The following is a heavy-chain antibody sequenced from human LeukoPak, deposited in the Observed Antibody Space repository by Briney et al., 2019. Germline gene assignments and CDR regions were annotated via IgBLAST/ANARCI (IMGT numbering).Heavy chain of an antibody. CDR1: GFIFNTYS. CDR2: ISSTTSYI. J-gene: IGHJ4*02. Sequence: PGGSLRLSCAASGFIFNTYSMNWVRQAPGKGLEWVSSISSTTSYIFYADSVKGRFTISRDNAQKSLYLQMNSLRAEDTAVYYCARVGYSSGWYFDYWGQGTLVTVSS. CDR3: ARVGYSSGWYFDY. V-gene: IGHV3-21*01. D-gene: IGHD6-19*01.